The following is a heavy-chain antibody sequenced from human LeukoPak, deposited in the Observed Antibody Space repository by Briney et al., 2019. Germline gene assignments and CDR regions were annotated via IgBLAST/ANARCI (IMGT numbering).Heavy chain of an antibody. D-gene: IGHD1-26*01. V-gene: IGHV4-39*01. CDR2: IYYSGST. CDR3: ARTIVGATTSFVY. Sequence: PSQTLSLTCTVSGGSISSSSYYWAWIRQPPGKGLEWIGSIYYSGSTCYNPTLKSRVTISVDTSKHQFSLKLSSVTAADTDVYYCARTIVGATTSFVYWGQGTLVTVSS. CDR1: GGSISSSSYY. J-gene: IGHJ4*02.